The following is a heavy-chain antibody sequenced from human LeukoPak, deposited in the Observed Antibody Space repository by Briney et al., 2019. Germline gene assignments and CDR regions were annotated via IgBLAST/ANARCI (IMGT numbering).Heavy chain of an antibody. Sequence: GGSLRLSCAASGFTFSNAWMSWVRQAPGKGLEWVGRIKSKTDGGTTDYAAPVKGRFTISRDDSKNTLYLQMNSLKTEGTAVYYCTTEDDSSGYYYNWFDLWGQGTLVTVSS. V-gene: IGHV3-15*01. D-gene: IGHD3-22*01. CDR1: GFTFSNAW. CDR2: IKSKTDGGTT. J-gene: IGHJ5*02. CDR3: TTEDDSSGYYYNWFDL.